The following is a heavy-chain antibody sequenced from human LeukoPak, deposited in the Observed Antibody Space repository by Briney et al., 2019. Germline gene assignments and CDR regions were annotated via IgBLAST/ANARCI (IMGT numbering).Heavy chain of an antibody. D-gene: IGHD3-9*01. CDR3: ANYIFSDLNSY. J-gene: IGHJ4*02. CDR1: GFTFSSYA. CDR2: ISGSGGST. V-gene: IGHV3-23*01. Sequence: GGSLRLSCAASGFTFSSYAMSWVRQAPGKGLEWVSAISGSGGSTYYADSVKGRFTISRDNSKNTLYLQMNSLRAEDTAVYYCANYIFSDLNSYWGQGTLVTVSS.